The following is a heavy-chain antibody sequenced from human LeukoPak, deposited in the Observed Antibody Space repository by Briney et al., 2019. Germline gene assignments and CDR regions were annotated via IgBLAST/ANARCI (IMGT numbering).Heavy chain of an antibody. CDR3: AGAQTITIFGVVIRDYYYYMDV. CDR2: ISAYHGNT. D-gene: IGHD3-3*01. Sequence: ASVKVSFKASGYTLNSYGISWVRQAPGQGLEGMGWISAYHGNTNYAQKLQGRVTMTTDTSTSRAYMELRSLRSDDTVVYYCAGAQTITIFGVVIRDYYYYMDVWGKGTTVTVSS. V-gene: IGHV1-18*01. CDR1: GYTLNSYG. J-gene: IGHJ6*03.